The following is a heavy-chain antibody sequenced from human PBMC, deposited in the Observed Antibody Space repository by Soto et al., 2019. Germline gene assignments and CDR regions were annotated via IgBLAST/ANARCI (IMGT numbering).Heavy chain of an antibody. V-gene: IGHV4-34*01. CDR3: ARRRLVRGVIQFPDWYFDL. CDR1: GGSFSGYY. J-gene: IGHJ2*01. Sequence: QVQLQQWGAGLLKPSETLSLTCAVYGGSFSGYYWSWIRQPPGKGLEWIGEINHSGSTNYNPSLKSRVTISVDTSKNQFYLKLSSVTAADTAVYYCARRRLVRGVIQFPDWYFDLWGRGTLVTVSS. CDR2: INHSGST. D-gene: IGHD3-10*01.